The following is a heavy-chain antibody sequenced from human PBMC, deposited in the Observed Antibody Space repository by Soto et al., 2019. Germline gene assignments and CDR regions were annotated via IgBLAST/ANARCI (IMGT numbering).Heavy chain of an antibody. CDR3: ARVVLTITRGAFDA. D-gene: IGHD3-9*01. CDR1: GGSISSSHW. CDR2: ISHSGTS. V-gene: IGHV4-4*02. Sequence: QVQLQESGPGLVKPSGTLSLTCAVSGGSISSSHWWTWVRQSPGKGLEYIGEISHSGTSNSNPSLKSRATLSVDKSKNHFSLTLTSVTAADTAFYYCARVVLTITRGAFDAWGQGTLVIVSS. J-gene: IGHJ3*01.